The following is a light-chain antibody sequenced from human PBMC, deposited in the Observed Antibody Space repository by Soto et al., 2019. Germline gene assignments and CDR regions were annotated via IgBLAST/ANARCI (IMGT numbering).Light chain of an antibody. V-gene: IGKV3-11*01. CDR2: DAS. J-gene: IGKJ5*01. Sequence: EIVLTQSPATLSLSPGERATLSCRASQSVSNLLIWFQQKPGQAPRLLIYDASNRATGIPARFSGSGSGTDFTLTFSSLEPEDVAVYYCHQRYTWPITFGQGTRLEIK. CDR3: HQRYTWPIT. CDR1: QSVSNL.